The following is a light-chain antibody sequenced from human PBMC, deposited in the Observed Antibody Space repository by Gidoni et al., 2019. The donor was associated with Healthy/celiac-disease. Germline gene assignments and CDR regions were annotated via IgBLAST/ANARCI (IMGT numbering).Light chain of an antibody. V-gene: IGKV3-15*01. Sequence: PGERAPLSCRASQSVSSNLAWYQQKPGQAPRLLIYGASTRATGIPARFSGSGSGTEFTLTISSLQSEDFAVYYCQQYNNWPPLTFGGGTKVEIK. CDR1: QSVSSN. J-gene: IGKJ4*01. CDR2: GAS. CDR3: QQYNNWPPLT.